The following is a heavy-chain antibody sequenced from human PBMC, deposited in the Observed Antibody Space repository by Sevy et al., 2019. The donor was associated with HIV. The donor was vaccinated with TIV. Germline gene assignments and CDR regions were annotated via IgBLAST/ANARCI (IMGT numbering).Heavy chain of an antibody. CDR2: ISGSGGST. V-gene: IGHV3-23*01. CDR1: GFTFSSYA. Sequence: GGSLRLSCAASGFTFSSYAMSWVRQAPGKGLEWVSAISGSGGSTYYADSVKGRFTISRDNSKNTLYLQMNSLRAEDTAVYYRANTQWLAGRPLPYYFDYWGQGTLVTVSS. J-gene: IGHJ4*02. D-gene: IGHD6-19*01. CDR3: ANTQWLAGRPLPYYFDY.